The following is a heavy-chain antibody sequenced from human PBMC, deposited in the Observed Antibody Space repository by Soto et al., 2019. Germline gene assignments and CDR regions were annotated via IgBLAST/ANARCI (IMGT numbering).Heavy chain of an antibody. Sequence: PSETLSLTCTVSGGSISSYYWSWIRQPPGKGLEWIGYIYYSGSTYYNPSLKSRVTILLDTSKNQFSLKLNSMTAADTAVYYCASLSTGGLLKYWGQGTLVTVSS. D-gene: IGHD3-16*01. J-gene: IGHJ4*02. CDR3: ASLSTGGLLKY. CDR2: IYYSGST. CDR1: GGSISSYY. V-gene: IGHV4-59*01.